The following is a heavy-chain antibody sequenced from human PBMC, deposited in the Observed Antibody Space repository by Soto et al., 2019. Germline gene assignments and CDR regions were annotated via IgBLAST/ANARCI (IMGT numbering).Heavy chain of an antibody. CDR2: ISYDGSNK. D-gene: IGHD5-12*01. Sequence: GGSLRLSCAASGFTFSSCAMHWVRQAPGKGLEWVAVISYDGSNKYYADSVKGRFTISRDNSKNTLYLQMNSLRAEDTAVYYCAREEWVEMATITRLGFDYWGQGTLVTVSS. J-gene: IGHJ4*02. CDR3: AREEWVEMATITRLGFDY. CDR1: GFTFSSCA. V-gene: IGHV3-30-3*01.